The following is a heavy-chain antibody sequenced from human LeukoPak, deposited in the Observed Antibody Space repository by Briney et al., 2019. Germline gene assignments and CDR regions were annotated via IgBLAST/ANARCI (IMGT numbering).Heavy chain of an antibody. Sequence: SETLSLTCTVSGGSISSADYCWSWIRQPPGKGLEWIGNICYSGSTYYIPSLKSRLTISLDTSKNQFSLKLSSVTAADTAVYYCAAILRCSGSYSIDYWGQGTLVTVSS. CDR2: ICYSGST. CDR1: GGSISSADYC. CDR3: AAILRCSGSYSIDY. D-gene: IGHD3-10*02. V-gene: IGHV4-30-4*01. J-gene: IGHJ4*02.